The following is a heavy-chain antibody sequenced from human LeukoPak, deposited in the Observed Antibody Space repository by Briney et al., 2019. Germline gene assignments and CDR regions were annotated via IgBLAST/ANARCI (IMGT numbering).Heavy chain of an antibody. CDR3: ARGVKIAGMGFNYMVV. V-gene: IGHV3-48*03. CDR1: GFTFSSYE. CDR2: ISSSGSTI. D-gene: IGHD6-13*01. J-gene: IGHJ6*03. Sequence: GGSLRLSCAASGFTFSSYEMNWVRQAPGKGLEWVSYISSSGSTIYYADSVKGRFTISRDNAKNSLYLQMNSLRAEDTAVYYCARGVKIAGMGFNYMVVWGKGTTVTISS.